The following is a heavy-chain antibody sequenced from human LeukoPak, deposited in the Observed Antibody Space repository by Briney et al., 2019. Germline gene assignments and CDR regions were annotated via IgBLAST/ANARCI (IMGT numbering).Heavy chain of an antibody. CDR2: LSYDGEDE. V-gene: IGHV3-30*04. Sequence: GGSLRLSCAASGFTFSSYAMGWVRQAPGKGLEWVTFLSYDGEDEQYVDSVRGRFTSSRDNSKKTLYLQMNNLRAEDTGIYYCGRGQPGGELGCWGQGVLVASAS. J-gene: IGHJ4*02. D-gene: IGHD3-16*01. CDR1: GFTFSSYA. CDR3: GRGQPGGELGC.